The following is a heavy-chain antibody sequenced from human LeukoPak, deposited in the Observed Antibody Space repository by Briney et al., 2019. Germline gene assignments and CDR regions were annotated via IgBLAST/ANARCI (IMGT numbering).Heavy chain of an antibody. Sequence: GGSLRLSCAASGFTFSGYSMNWVRQAPGKGLEWVSSISSSSSYIYYADSVKGRFTISRDNAKNSLYLQMNSLRAEDTAVYYCARDMYSSSWWYYYGMDVWGQGTTVTVSS. J-gene: IGHJ6*02. CDR1: GFTFSGYS. V-gene: IGHV3-21*04. CDR2: ISSSSSYI. CDR3: ARDMYSSSWWYYYGMDV. D-gene: IGHD6-13*01.